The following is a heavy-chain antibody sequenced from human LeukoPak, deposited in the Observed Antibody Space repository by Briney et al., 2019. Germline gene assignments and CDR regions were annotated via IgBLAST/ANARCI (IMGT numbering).Heavy chain of an antibody. Sequence: PGGSLRLSCAASGFTFSSYGMHWVRQAPDKGLEWVAVIWYDGSNKYYADSVKGRFTIPRDNSKNTLYLQMNSLRAEDTAVYYCARDRGAAGTGDDAFDIWGQGTMVTVSS. D-gene: IGHD6-13*01. J-gene: IGHJ3*02. CDR2: IWYDGSNK. V-gene: IGHV3-33*01. CDR1: GFTFSSYG. CDR3: ARDRGAAGTGDDAFDI.